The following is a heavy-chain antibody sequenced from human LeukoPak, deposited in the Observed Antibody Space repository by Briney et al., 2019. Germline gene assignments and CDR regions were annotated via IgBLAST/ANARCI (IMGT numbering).Heavy chain of an antibody. D-gene: IGHD2-15*01. CDR2: IWYDGSNK. J-gene: IGHJ4*02. CDR1: GFTFSSYG. V-gene: IGHV3-33*01. Sequence: GGSLRLSCAASGFTFSSYGMHWVRQAPGKGLEWVAVIWYDGSNKYYADSVKGRFTISRDNSKNTLYLQMNSLSAEDTAVYYCARVLLNLGSGLDYWGQGTLVTVSS. CDR3: ARVLLNLGSGLDY.